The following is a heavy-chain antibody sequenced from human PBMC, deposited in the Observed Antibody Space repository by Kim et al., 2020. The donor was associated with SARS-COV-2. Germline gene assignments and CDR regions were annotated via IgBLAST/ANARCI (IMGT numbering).Heavy chain of an antibody. V-gene: IGHV1-69*02. Sequence: NYAQKFQGRVTITADKSTSTAYMELSSLRSEDTAVYYCARPTPSSGWYDYWGQGTLVTVSS. J-gene: IGHJ4*02. CDR3: ARPTPSSGWYDY. D-gene: IGHD6-19*01.